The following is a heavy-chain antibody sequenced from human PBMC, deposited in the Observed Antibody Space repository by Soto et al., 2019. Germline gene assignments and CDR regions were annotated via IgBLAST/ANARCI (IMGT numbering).Heavy chain of an antibody. CDR2: IIPIFGTA. CDR1: GGTFISYA. D-gene: IGHD3-22*01. Sequence: SVKVSGTASGGTFISYAISLLLQAPVQGLEWMGGIIPIFGTANYAQKFQGRVTITADESTSTAYMELSSLRSEDTAVYYCARSTRRITMIVVAPSAFDIWGQGTMVTVSS. J-gene: IGHJ3*02. V-gene: IGHV1-69*13. CDR3: ARSTRRITMIVVAPSAFDI.